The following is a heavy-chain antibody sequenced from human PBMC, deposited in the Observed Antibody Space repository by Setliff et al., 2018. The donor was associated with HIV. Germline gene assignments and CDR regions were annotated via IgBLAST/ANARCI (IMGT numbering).Heavy chain of an antibody. J-gene: IGHJ6*02. V-gene: IGHV3-49*04. CDR2: IRSKAYGGTT. CDR1: GFTFSDYG. CDR3: TRDLTLWFGELYYYYGMDV. Sequence: GGSLRLSCAASGFTFSDYGMHWVRQAPGKGLEWVGFIRSKAYGGTTEYAASVKGRFTISRDDSKSIAYLQMNSLKTEDTAVYYCTRDLTLWFGELYYYYGMDVWGQGTLVTVSS. D-gene: IGHD3-10*01.